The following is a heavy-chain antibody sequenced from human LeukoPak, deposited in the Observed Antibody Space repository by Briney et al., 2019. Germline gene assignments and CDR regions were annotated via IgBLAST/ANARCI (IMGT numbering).Heavy chain of an antibody. Sequence: GGSLKPLCAASGFTFTSHSMNWVRQAPGKGLELVLSINSSCSYNFFGDSVEGRFTIPRDNAKNSLYLPMNSLRAEDTAVYYCARDTIMVRGVIGYYGMDVWVNGTTVTVSS. CDR1: GFTFTSHS. CDR2: INSSCSYN. D-gene: IGHD3-10*01. J-gene: IGHJ6*04. V-gene: IGHV3-21*01. CDR3: ARDTIMVRGVIGYYGMDV.